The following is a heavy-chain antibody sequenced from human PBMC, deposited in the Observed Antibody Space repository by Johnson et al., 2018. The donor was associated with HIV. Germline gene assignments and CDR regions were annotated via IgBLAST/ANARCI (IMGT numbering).Heavy chain of an antibody. Sequence: VQLLESGGGLVQPGSSLRLSCAASGFTFGDYAMHWVRQAPGKGLEWVSGIRWDGGSTGYADSVKGRFTISRYNAKNSLYLQMNSLRAEYTALYYCAREGRKIAHDAFDIWGQGTMVTVSS. CDR1: GFTFGDYA. CDR2: IRWDGGST. J-gene: IGHJ3*02. D-gene: IGHD2-15*01. V-gene: IGHV3-9*01. CDR3: AREGRKIAHDAFDI.